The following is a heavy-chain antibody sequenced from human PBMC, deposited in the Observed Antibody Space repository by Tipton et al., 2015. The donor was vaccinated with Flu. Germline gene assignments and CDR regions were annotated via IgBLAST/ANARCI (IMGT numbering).Heavy chain of an antibody. D-gene: IGHD6-19*01. V-gene: IGHV6-1*01. Sequence: PGLVKPSQTLSLTCAISGDSVSSNSAAWNWIRQSPSRGLEWLGRTYYRSKWYNDYAVSVKSRITINPDTSKNQFSLQLNSVTPEDTAVYYCARDSTLPGIAVAGNFDYWCQGTLVTVSS. J-gene: IGHJ4*02. CDR3: ARDSTLPGIAVAGNFDY. CDR2: TYYRSKWYN. CDR1: GDSVSSNSAA.